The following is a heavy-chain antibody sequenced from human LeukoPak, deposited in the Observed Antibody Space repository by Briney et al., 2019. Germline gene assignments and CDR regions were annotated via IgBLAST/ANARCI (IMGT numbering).Heavy chain of an antibody. V-gene: IGHV3-23*01. D-gene: IGHD6-25*01. J-gene: IGHJ4*02. CDR1: GFTFSSFA. CDR2: FDGNGPNT. Sequence: GGSLRLSCAASGFTFSSFAMTWVRQAPGKGLEWVSGFDGNGPNTYYADSVKGRWTISRDNSENALYLQMNSLRAEDTALYYCAKFFAPSGGNSGWPWVIDYWGQGTLVTVSS. CDR3: AKFFAPSGGNSGWPWVIDY.